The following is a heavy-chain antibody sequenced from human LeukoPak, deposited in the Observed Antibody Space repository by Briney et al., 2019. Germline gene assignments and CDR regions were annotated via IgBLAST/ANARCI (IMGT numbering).Heavy chain of an antibody. V-gene: IGHV5-51*01. CDR2: IYPGDSDT. J-gene: IGHJ4*02. CDR1: GYSFTSYW. Sequence: GESLRISCKGSGYSFTSYWIGWVRQMPGKGLEWMGIIYPGDSDTRYSPSFQGQVTISADKSISTAYLQWSSLKASDTAMYYCARHPPPDILTGYYIYFDYWGQGTLVTVSS. CDR3: ARHPPPDILTGYYIYFDY. D-gene: IGHD3-9*01.